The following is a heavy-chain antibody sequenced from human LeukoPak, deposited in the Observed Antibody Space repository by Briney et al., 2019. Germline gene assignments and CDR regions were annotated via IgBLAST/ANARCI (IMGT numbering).Heavy chain of an antibody. CDR2: IYPGDSDT. V-gene: IGHV5-51*01. Sequence: KRGESLKISCKGSGYNFTSYWIGWGRPMPGKGLEWMGVIYPGDSDTRYSPSFQGQVTISADKSISTAYLQWSSLEASGTAMYYCSRQFGGNSEFDYWGQGTLVTVSS. CDR1: GYNFTSYW. J-gene: IGHJ4*02. CDR3: SRQFGGNSEFDY. D-gene: IGHD4-23*01.